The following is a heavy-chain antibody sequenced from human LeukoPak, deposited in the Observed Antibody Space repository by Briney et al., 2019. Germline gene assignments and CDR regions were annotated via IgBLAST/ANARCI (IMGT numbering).Heavy chain of an antibody. Sequence: GGSLRLSCAAXXXXXXXXXXXXVXXXXXXXXXXVXXIWYDGSNKYYADSVKGRXTXSRDNSKNTLYLQMNSLRAEDTAVYYCGRGYYGDYGYGMDVWGQGTTVTVSS. J-gene: IGHJ6*02. CDR3: GRGYYGDYGYGMDV. CDR1: XXXXXXXX. CDR2: IWYDGSNK. D-gene: IGHD4-17*01. V-gene: IGHV3-33*01.